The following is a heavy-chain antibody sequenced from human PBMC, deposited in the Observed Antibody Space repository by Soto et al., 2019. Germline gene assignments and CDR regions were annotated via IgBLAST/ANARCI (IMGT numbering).Heavy chain of an antibody. CDR1: GYTFTSYY. J-gene: IGHJ6*02. D-gene: IGHD6-13*01. CDR3: ARERRAAAGTGDYYYYGMDV. V-gene: IGHV1-46*01. CDR2: INPSDGST. Sequence: GASVKVSCKASGYTFTSYYMHWVRQAPGQGLEWMGIINPSDGSTSYAQKFQGRVTMTRDTSTSTVYMELSSLRSEDTAVYYCARERRAAAGTGDYYYYGMDVWGQGTTVTVSS.